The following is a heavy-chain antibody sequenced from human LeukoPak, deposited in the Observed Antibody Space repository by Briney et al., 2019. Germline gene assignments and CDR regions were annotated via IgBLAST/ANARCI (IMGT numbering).Heavy chain of an antibody. CDR3: ARERDGDCSGGSCPGSHHNYGMDV. J-gene: IGHJ6*02. V-gene: IGHV4-31*03. D-gene: IGHD2-15*01. CDR2: IYYSGST. Sequence: SQTLSLTCTVSGSSISTGGYYWSWIRQHPGKGLEWIGHIYYSGSTYYNPSLKSRVTISLDTSKNQVSLKLSSVTAADTAVYYCARERDGDCSGGSCPGSHHNYGMDVWGPGTTVTVSS. CDR1: GSSISTGGYY.